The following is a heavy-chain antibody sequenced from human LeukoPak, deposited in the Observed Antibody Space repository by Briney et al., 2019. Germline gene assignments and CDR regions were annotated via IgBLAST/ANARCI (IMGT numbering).Heavy chain of an antibody. D-gene: IGHD2-15*01. V-gene: IGHV4-39*01. CDR3: ARRSHCTGGSCYPV. Sequence: PSETLSLTCTVSGDSTTSNTHYWAWIRQPPGKGLEWIGSIYYDGNTYYNPSLRSRVTISQDTSKNQFSLKVNSVTAADTAVYHCARRSHCTGGSCYPVWGQGTTVTVSS. CDR2: IYYDGNT. J-gene: IGHJ6*02. CDR1: GDSTTSNTHY.